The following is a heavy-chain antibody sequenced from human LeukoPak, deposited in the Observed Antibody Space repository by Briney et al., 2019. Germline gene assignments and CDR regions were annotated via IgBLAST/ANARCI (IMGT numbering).Heavy chain of an antibody. V-gene: IGHV1-3*01. CDR1: GYTFTSYA. CDR3: ARDGCSECDGY. Sequence: ASMKVSCKASGYTFTSYAMHWERQAPGQRLEWMGWINAGNGNTKYSQKFQGRVTITRDTSASTAYMELSSLRSEDTAVYYCARDGCSECDGYWGQGTLVTVSS. D-gene: IGHD3-10*02. J-gene: IGHJ4*02. CDR2: INAGNGNT.